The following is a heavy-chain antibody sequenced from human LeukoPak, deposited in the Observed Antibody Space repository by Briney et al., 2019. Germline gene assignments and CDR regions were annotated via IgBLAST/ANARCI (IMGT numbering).Heavy chain of an antibody. CDR2: IYYTGST. Sequence: SETLSLTCTVSGGSISSYYWSWIRQPPGTGLEWIGYIYYTGSTNYNPSLKSRVTISVDTSKNQFSLKLSSVTAADTAVYYCARGNSGSYYGFDYWGQGTLVTVSS. CDR1: GGSISSYY. D-gene: IGHD1-26*01. V-gene: IGHV4-59*01. CDR3: ARGNSGSYYGFDY. J-gene: IGHJ4*02.